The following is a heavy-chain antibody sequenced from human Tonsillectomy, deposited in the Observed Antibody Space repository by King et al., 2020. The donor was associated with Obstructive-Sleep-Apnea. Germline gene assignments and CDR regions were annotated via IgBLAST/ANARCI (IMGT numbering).Heavy chain of an antibody. J-gene: IGHJ4*02. CDR2: ISYDGSNK. Sequence: HVQLVESGGGVVQPGRSLRLSCAASGFTFSSYAMHWVRQAPGKGLEWVAVISYDGSNKYYADSVKGRFTISRDNSKNTLYLQMNSLRAEDTAVYYCARGSARYDILTGCDYWGQGTLVTVSS. CDR3: ARGSARYDILTGCDY. V-gene: IGHV3-30*04. D-gene: IGHD3-9*01. CDR1: GFTFSSYA.